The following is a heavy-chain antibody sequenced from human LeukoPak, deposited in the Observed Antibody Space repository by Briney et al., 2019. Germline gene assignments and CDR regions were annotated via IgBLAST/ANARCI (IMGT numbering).Heavy chain of an antibody. Sequence: GGSLRLSCAASGFTFSSYAMSWVRQAPGKGLEWVSATSGSGGSTYYADSVKGRFTISRDNSKNTLYLQMNSLRAEDTAVYYCAKAMGDYDFWSDYYYYGMDVWGQGTTVTVSS. J-gene: IGHJ6*02. CDR1: GFTFSSYA. V-gene: IGHV3-23*01. CDR3: AKAMGDYDFWSDYYYYGMDV. CDR2: TSGSGGST. D-gene: IGHD3-3*01.